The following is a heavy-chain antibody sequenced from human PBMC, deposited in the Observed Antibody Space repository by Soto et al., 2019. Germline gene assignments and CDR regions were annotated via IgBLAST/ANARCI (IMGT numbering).Heavy chain of an antibody. CDR1: GFSISRNA. CDR2: ISERGDTT. J-gene: IGHJ4*02. V-gene: IGHV3-23*01. D-gene: IGHD1-1*01. Sequence: LRLSCVASGFSISRNAMYWVRQAPGKGLEWVSGISERGDTTHYADSVKGRFTISRDTSKNTLYLQLNTLRADDTAVYYCAKDKPGTTSFDYWGQGTLVTVSS. CDR3: AKDKPGTTSFDY.